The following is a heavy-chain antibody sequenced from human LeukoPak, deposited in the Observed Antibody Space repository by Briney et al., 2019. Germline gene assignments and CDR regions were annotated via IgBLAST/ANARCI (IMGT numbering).Heavy chain of an antibody. D-gene: IGHD4-23*01. Sequence: KPSETLSLTCTVSGGSISSYSWNWIRQPAGKGLEWIGRINAIGTTNYNPSLKSRVTMSVDTSRNQFSLKLVSVTAADTAVYYCARAVTYYDGVDVWGQGTTVTVSS. J-gene: IGHJ6*02. CDR1: GGSISSYS. CDR3: ARAVTYYDGVDV. CDR2: INAIGTT. V-gene: IGHV4-4*07.